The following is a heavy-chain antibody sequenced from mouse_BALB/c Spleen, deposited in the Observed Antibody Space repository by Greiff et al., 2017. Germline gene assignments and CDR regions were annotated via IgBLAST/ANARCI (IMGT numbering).Heavy chain of an antibody. D-gene: IGHD2-10*02. J-gene: IGHJ4*01. CDR1: GYAFSSSW. V-gene: IGHV1-82*01. CDR3: AREYGNYVDAMDY. CDR2: IYPGDGDT. Sequence: QVQLQQSGPELVKPGASVKLSCKASGYAFSSSWMNWVKQRPGQGLVWIGRIYPGDGDTNYNGKFKGKATLTADKSSSTAYMQLSSLTSVDSAVYFGAREYGNYVDAMDYWGQGTSVTVSS.